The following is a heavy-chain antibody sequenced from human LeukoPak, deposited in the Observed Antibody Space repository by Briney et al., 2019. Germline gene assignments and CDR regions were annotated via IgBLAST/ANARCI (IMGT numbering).Heavy chain of an antibody. J-gene: IGHJ4*02. CDR1: GYSFTSYW. V-gene: IGHV5-51*01. CDR3: ARFEVNHEDSSSYYYFDH. D-gene: IGHD3-22*01. CDR2: IYPGDSDT. Sequence: GESLKISCKGSGYSFTSYWIGWVRQMPGKGLEWMGIIYPGDSDTRYSPSFQGQVAFSADKSINTAYLQWNSLKASDTAIYYCARFEVNHEDSSSYYYFDHWGQGTLVTVSS.